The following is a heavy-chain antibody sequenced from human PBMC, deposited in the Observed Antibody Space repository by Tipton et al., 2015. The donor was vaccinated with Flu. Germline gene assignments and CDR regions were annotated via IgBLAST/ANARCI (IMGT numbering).Heavy chain of an antibody. CDR3: ASAHDFQFFNF. CDR1: GFTFSIYA. CDR2: ISGGGGGT. Sequence: SLRLSCAASGFTFSIYAMSWVRQAPGKRLEWISAISGGGGGTYYADSVKGRFTISRDNSNTALYLQLSSLRADDAAIYYCASAHDFQFFNFWGQGTLVTVAS. D-gene: IGHD2-21*02. J-gene: IGHJ4*02. V-gene: IGHV3-23*01.